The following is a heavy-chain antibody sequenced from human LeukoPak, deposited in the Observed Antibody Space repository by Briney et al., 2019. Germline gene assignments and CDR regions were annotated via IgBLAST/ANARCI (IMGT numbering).Heavy chain of an antibody. CDR2: IMPLFGTA. CDR1: GGTFNNSA. V-gene: IGHV1-69*05. CDR3: ARDVHGDYGSGWFDP. J-gene: IGHJ5*02. Sequence: SVKVSCKTSGGTFNNSAISWVRQAPGQGLEWLGGIMPLFGTAGYAQNFQGRVTITKDESTRTVYLELTSLTSDDTAVYYCARDVHGDYGSGWFDPWGQGTLVSVSS. D-gene: IGHD4-17*01.